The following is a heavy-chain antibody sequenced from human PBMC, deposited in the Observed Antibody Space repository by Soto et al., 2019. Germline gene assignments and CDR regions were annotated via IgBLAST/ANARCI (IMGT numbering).Heavy chain of an antibody. CDR2: VSSSGSSR. V-gene: IGHV3-11*01. CDR3: ARGTCSGGSCYRFGY. Sequence: QVQLVESGGGLVKPGGSLRLSCAASGFTFSDYYMSWIRQAPGKGLEWVSYVSSSGSSRDYADSVKGRFTISRDHAKNSLYLQMNSLRAEDTAVYYCARGTCSGGSCYRFGYWGQGTVVTVSS. D-gene: IGHD2-15*01. CDR1: GFTFSDYY. J-gene: IGHJ4*02.